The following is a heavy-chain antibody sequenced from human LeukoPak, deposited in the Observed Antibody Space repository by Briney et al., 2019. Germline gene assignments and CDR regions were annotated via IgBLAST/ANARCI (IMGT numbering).Heavy chain of an antibody. CDR3: AKESGKFDY. CDR1: GLNFDDSA. J-gene: IGHJ4*02. CDR2: ISGDGGST. Sequence: GGSLRLSRVASGLNFDDSAMHWVRQAPGKGLEWVSLISGDGGSTFYADSVKGRFSISGDNSKNSLYLQMNSLRPKDTAMYYCAKESGKFDYWGQGTLVAVSS. V-gene: IGHV3-43*02.